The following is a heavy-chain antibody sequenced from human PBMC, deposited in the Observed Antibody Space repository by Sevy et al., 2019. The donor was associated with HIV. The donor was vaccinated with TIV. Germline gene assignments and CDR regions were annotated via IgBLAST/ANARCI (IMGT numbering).Heavy chain of an antibody. V-gene: IGHV3-15*01. CDR1: GFTFSNAW. Sequence: KQSQTLSLTCAASGFTFSNAWMSWVRQAPGKGLEWVGRIKSKTDGGTTDYAAPVKGRFTISRDDSKNTLYLQMNSLKTEDTAVYYCTTGLGSNFDYWGQGTLVTVSS. CDR3: TTGLGSNFDY. J-gene: IGHJ4*02. CDR2: IKSKTDGGTT.